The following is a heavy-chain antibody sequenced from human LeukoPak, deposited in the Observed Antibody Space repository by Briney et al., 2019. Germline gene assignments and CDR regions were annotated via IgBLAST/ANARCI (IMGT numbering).Heavy chain of an antibody. CDR1: GGSFSGYY. Sequence: PSETLSLTCAVYGGSFSGYYWSWIRQPPGKGLEWIGEINHSGSTNYNPSLKSRVAISVDTSKNQFSLKLSSVTAADTAVYYCAREEYYYDSGSYFGWFDPWGQGTLVTVSS. D-gene: IGHD3-10*01. CDR3: AREEYYYDSGSYFGWFDP. V-gene: IGHV4-34*01. CDR2: INHSGST. J-gene: IGHJ5*02.